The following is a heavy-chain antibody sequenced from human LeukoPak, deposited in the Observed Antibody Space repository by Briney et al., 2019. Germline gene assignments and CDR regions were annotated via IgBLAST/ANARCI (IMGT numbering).Heavy chain of an antibody. CDR2: ISSSSSYI. Sequence: GGSLRLSCAASGFTFSSYSMNWVRQAPGKGLEWVSSISSSSSYIYYADSVKGRFTISRDNSKNTLYLQMNSLRAEDTAVYYCARGNTDFDYWGQGTLVTVSS. D-gene: IGHD2/OR15-2a*01. CDR3: ARGNTDFDY. CDR1: GFTFSSYS. V-gene: IGHV3-21*04. J-gene: IGHJ4*02.